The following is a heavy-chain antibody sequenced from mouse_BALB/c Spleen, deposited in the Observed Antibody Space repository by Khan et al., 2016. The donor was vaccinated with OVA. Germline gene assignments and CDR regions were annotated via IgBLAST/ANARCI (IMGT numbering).Heavy chain of an antibody. CDR2: ISTHYGDA. V-gene: IGHV1S137*01. J-gene: IGHJ3*01. CDR1: GYTFTDYA. CDR3: SSGTGEYGFAD. Sequence: QVQLQQSGAELVRPGVSVKTSCKGSGYTFTDYAMHWVKQSHAKSLEWIGVISTHYGDASYNQKFKGKATMTVDKSSSTAYMELARLTSEDSAICSCSSGTGEYGFADWGQGTLVTVS. D-gene: IGHD2-10*02.